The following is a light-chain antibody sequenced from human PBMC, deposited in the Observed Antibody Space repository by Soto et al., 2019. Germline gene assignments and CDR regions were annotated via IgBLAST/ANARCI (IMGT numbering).Light chain of an antibody. Sequence: DIRMTQSPSSLSASVGDTVTITCRASQTISSWLAWYQQKPGKAPKFLIYDASALESGVPSRFSGSGSGTEFTLTISSLQPDDFATFYCQHYNTHSPTFGQGTKVDIK. CDR1: QTISSW. J-gene: IGKJ1*01. CDR3: QHYNTHSPT. V-gene: IGKV1-5*01. CDR2: DAS.